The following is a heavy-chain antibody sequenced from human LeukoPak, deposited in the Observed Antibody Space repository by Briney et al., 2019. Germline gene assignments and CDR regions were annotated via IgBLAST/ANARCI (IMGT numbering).Heavy chain of an antibody. D-gene: IGHD2-15*01. CDR3: ARDCSGGSCYGAFDI. CDR2: IYDSGST. CDR1: GASIRSGDYY. J-gene: IGHJ3*02. V-gene: IGHV4-30-4*01. Sequence: SQTLSLTCTVSGASIRSGDYYWRWIRQPPGKGLEWIGYIYDSGSTYYNPSLKSRITISVDTSENRFSLKLSSVTATDTAVYYCARDCSGGSCYGAFDIWGQGTMVTVSS.